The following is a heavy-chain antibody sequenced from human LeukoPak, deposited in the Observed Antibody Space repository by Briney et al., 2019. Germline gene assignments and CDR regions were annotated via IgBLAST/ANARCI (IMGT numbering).Heavy chain of an antibody. Sequence: SETLSLTCTVSGGSISSHSWSWIRQPPGKGLDWIGYIYYSGSTSYYPSLQSRVTISIDTSKTQFSLKLSSVTAADTAVYYCARGGISSRDFDIWGQGTLVTVSS. CDR2: IYYSGST. CDR1: GGSISSHS. D-gene: IGHD2-2*01. V-gene: IGHV4-59*11. CDR3: ARGGISSRDFDI. J-gene: IGHJ4*02.